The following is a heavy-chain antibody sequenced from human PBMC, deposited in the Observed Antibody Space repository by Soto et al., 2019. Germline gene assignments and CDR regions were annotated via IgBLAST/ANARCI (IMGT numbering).Heavy chain of an antibody. CDR2: IIPFIGTA. CDR1: GGTFSSYA. CDR3: ASVVMTIVPASYYYGMDV. V-gene: IGHV1-69*11. Sequence: GASVKVSCKASGGTFSSYAISWVRQAPGQGLEWMGRIIPFIGTANYAQKFQGRVTITADESTSTAYMELTSLRSEDTAVYYCASVVMTIVPASYYYGMDVWGQGTTVTVSS. D-gene: IGHD4-4*01. J-gene: IGHJ6*02.